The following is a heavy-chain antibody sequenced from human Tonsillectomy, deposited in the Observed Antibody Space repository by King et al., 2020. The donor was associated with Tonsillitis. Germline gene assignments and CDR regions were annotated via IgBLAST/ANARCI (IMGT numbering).Heavy chain of an antibody. J-gene: IGHJ3*02. Sequence: VQLVESGGGLVQPGGSLRLSCTASGITLSTFWMTWVRQAPGKGLEWVADIKRDGSQKHYVDSVEGRFTISRDNAKNSLYLQMNSLRAEDTAVYYYARDMTPSDGDMYYDAFDIWGRGTMVTVSS. CDR3: ARDMTPSDGDMYYDAFDI. D-gene: IGHD3-10*01. CDR2: IKRDGSQK. V-gene: IGHV3-7*03. CDR1: GITLSTFW.